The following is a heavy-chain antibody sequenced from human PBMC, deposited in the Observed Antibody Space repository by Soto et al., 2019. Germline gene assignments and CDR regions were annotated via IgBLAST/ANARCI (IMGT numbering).Heavy chain of an antibody. CDR1: GFTFDDYA. CDR2: ISWNSANM. V-gene: IGHV3-9*01. D-gene: IGHD1-26*01. J-gene: IGHJ6*02. CDR3: AKDISGRGSFYSYYGMDV. Sequence: EAQLVESGGGLVQPGGSLRLSCATSGFTFDDYAMHWVRQAPGKGLEWVSGISWNSANMGYADSVKARFTISRDNAKNSLSLQMNSLRVEDKALYYCAKDISGRGSFYSYYGMDVWGQGTTVTVSS.